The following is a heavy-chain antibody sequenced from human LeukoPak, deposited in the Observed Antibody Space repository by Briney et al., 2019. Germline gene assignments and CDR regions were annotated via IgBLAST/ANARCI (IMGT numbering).Heavy chain of an antibody. D-gene: IGHD3-3*01. CDR3: AKDLHKNASFGVVITRNYYYYMDV. CDR2: ISWNSGSI. Sequence: GGSLRLSCAASGFTFDDYAMHWVRQAPGKGLEWVSGISWNSGSIGYADSVKGRCTISRDNSKNTLYLQMNSLRAEDTAVYYCAKDLHKNASFGVVITRNYYYYMDVWGKGTTVTVSS. J-gene: IGHJ6*03. V-gene: IGHV3-9*01. CDR1: GFTFDDYA.